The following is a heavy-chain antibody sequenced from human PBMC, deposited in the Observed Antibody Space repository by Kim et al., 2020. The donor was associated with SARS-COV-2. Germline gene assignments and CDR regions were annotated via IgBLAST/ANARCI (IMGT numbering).Heavy chain of an antibody. D-gene: IGHD6-13*01. Sequence: GESLKISCKGSGYSFTSYWISWVRQMPGKGLEWMGRIDPSDSYTNYSPSFQGHVTISADKSISTAYLQWSSLKASDTAMYYCARRALITYSSSWENNWFDPWGQGTLVTVSS. CDR3: ARRALITYSSSWENNWFDP. CDR2: IDPSDSYT. J-gene: IGHJ5*02. V-gene: IGHV5-10-1*01. CDR1: GYSFTSYW.